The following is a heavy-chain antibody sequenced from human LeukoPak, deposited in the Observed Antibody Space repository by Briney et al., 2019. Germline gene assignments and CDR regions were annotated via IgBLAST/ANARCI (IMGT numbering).Heavy chain of an antibody. CDR1: GFTFSNYG. Sequence: QSGGSLRLSCAASGFTFSNYGMHWVRQAPGKGLEWVSAISGSGGSTYYADSVKGRFTISRDNSKNTLYLQMNSLRAEDTAVYYCANVRYKYGKDYWGQGTLVTVSS. CDR2: ISGSGGST. V-gene: IGHV3-23*01. CDR3: ANVRYKYGKDY. J-gene: IGHJ4*02. D-gene: IGHD2/OR15-2a*01.